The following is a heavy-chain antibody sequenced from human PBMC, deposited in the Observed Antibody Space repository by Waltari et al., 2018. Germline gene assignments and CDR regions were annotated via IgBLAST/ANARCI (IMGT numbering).Heavy chain of an antibody. V-gene: IGHV1-2*06. D-gene: IGHD3-3*01. J-gene: IGHJ4*02. CDR3: ARSGGGTTTFGVAE. CDR2: INPNSGDT. CDR1: GSTFTDFF. Sequence: QVQLVQSGAEVKKSGASVKVSCKASGSTFTDFFIPWVRPTPGQGLEWMGRINPNSGDTSYAQRFQGRVTMTGDTSITTAYMELTGLRSDDTAIYYCARSGGGTTTFGVAEWGQGSLVTVSS.